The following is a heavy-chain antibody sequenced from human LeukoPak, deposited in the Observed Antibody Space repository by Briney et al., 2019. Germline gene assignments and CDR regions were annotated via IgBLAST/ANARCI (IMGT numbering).Heavy chain of an antibody. CDR3: ARFASSSWYGGGPYYYYYMDV. V-gene: IGHV4-59*01. Sequence: SETLSLTCTVSGGSISSYYWSWIRQPPGKGLEWIGYIYYSGSTNYNPSLKSRVTISVDTSKNQFSLKLSSVTAADTAVYYCARFASSSWYGGGPYYYYYMDVWGKGTTVTISS. CDR2: IYYSGST. CDR1: GGSISSYY. J-gene: IGHJ6*03. D-gene: IGHD6-13*01.